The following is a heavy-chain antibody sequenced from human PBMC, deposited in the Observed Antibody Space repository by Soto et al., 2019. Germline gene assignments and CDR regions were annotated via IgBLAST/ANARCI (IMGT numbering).Heavy chain of an antibody. CDR3: ARKASGYYYGWFDP. CDR1: GGSILDSTYY. V-gene: IGHV4-39*01. J-gene: IGHJ5*02. Sequence: SETLSLTCTVSGGSILDSTYYWAWIRQPPGKGLEWIGTIFYSGGTFYTPSLKSRVTMSVDTSNNQFSLKLSSVTAADTAVYYCARKASGYYYGWFDPWGQGTLVTVS. CDR2: IFYSGGT. D-gene: IGHD3-22*01.